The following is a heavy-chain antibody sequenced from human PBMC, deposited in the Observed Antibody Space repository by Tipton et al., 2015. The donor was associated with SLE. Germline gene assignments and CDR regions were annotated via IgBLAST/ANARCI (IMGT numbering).Heavy chain of an antibody. J-gene: IGHJ4*02. V-gene: IGHV4-34*01. CDR1: GFSFSGYH. D-gene: IGHD2/OR15-2a*01. Sequence: TLSLTCTVSGFSFSGYHWSWIRQPPGKGLEWIGEINYSGSTNYNPSLKSRATISIGPSKNQLSLKLSSVTAADTAVYYCVRHFSTVIQGPLYFDYWGQGTLVTVSS. CDR2: INYSGST. CDR3: VRHFSTVIQGPLYFDY.